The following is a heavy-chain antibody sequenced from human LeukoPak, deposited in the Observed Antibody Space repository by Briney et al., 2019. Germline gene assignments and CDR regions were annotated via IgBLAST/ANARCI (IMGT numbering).Heavy chain of an antibody. CDR1: GFTFSTYS. CDR2: ISSSGNYI. J-gene: IGHJ5*02. V-gene: IGHV3-21*04. CDR3: ARDYSSGVNWFDP. D-gene: IGHD6-19*01. Sequence: GGSLRLSCAASGFTFSTYSIHWVRQAPGKGLEWVSSISSSGNYIYYADSVKGRFTISRDNAKNSLYLQMNSLRAEDTALYYCARDYSSGVNWFDPWGQGTLVTVSS.